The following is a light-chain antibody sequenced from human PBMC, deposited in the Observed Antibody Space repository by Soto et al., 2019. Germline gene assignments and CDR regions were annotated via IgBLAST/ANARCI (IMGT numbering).Light chain of an antibody. Sequence: DIPMTQSPSSVSASVGGSVTITCRASQGINVWLAWYQQRPGKAPKLLIYGATGWQSGVPSRFRGGGSGRDFTLTISNLQPEDFATYYCQQAHTFPFTFGPGTRVDV. CDR1: QGINVW. J-gene: IGKJ3*01. CDR2: GAT. CDR3: QQAHTFPFT. V-gene: IGKV1-12*02.